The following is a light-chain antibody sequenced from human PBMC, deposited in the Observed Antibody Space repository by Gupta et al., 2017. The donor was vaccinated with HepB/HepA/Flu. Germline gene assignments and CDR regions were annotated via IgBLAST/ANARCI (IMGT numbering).Light chain of an antibody. J-gene: IGLJ3*02. CDR3: KSRDTSGSPLV. V-gene: IGLV3-19*01. CDR2: GS. Sequence: SSELTQDPAVSVALGKTVALTCQGDSLRTYYASWYQQKPGQAPILVIYGSNRPSGIPDRFSGSSSGNTASLTITGAQAEDEADYYCKSRDTSGSPLVFGGGTKLTVL. CDR1: SLRTYY.